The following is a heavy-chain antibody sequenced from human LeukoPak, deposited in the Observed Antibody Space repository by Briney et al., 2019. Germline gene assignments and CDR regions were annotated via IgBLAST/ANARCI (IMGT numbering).Heavy chain of an antibody. CDR3: ARAYGSGSYYRSLDY. V-gene: IGHV1-46*01. CDR2: INPSGGST. Sequence: ASVKVSCKASGYTFTSYYMHWVRQAPGQGLEWMGIINPSGGSTSYAQKFQGRVTMTRDMSTSTVYMELSSLRSEDTAVYYCARAYGSGSYYRSLDYWGQGTLVTVSS. J-gene: IGHJ4*02. D-gene: IGHD3-10*01. CDR1: GYTFTSYY.